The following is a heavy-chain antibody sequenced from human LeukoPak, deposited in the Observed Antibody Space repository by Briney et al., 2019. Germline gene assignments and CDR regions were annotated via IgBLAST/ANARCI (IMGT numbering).Heavy chain of an antibody. CDR2: ISYDGSNK. CDR3: ARDRSQVFDP. CDR1: GFTFSSYG. Sequence: GGSLRLSCAASGFTFSSYGMHWVRQAPGKGLEWLAVISYDGSNKYYADSVKGRFTISRDNAANSVYLQMNSLRVEDTAVYYCARDRSQVFDPWGQGTLVTVSS. D-gene: IGHD2-15*01. J-gene: IGHJ5*02. V-gene: IGHV3-30*03.